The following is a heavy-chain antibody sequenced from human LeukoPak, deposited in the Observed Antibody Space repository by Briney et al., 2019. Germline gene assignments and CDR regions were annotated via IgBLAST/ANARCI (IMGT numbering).Heavy chain of an antibody. CDR2: INHSGST. Sequence: PSETLSLTCAVYGGSFSGYYWSWIRQPPGKGLEWIGEINHSGSTNYNPSLKSRVTISVDTSKNQFSLKLSPVTAADTAVYYCARGRGYCSSTSCHTSWFDPWGQGTLVTVSS. V-gene: IGHV4-34*01. D-gene: IGHD2-2*02. CDR3: ARGRGYCSSTSCHTSWFDP. J-gene: IGHJ5*02. CDR1: GGSFSGYY.